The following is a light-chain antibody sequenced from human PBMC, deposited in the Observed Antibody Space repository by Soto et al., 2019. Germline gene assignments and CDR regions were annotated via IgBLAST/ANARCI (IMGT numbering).Light chain of an antibody. J-gene: IGKJ4*01. CDR1: QGISNW. Sequence: DIQMTQSPSSVSASVGDRVTITCRASQGISNWLAWYQQQPGKAPKLLIYGASSLQSGVPSRFSGGGSGTHFTLIISSVQPEDFATYYCQQTNTFLPLTFGGGTKVEI. V-gene: IGKV1-12*01. CDR3: QQTNTFLPLT. CDR2: GAS.